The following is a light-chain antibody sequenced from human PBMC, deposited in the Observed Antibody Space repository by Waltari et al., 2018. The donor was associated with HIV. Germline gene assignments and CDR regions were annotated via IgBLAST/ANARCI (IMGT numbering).Light chain of an antibody. V-gene: IGKV2-28*01. Sequence: DIVMTQSPLSLPVTPGEPASISCSSSQILLHSNGYQYLDWYLQKPGQSPHLLIYLGSNRASGVPDRFSGSGSGTDFTLKITRVEAEDVGVYYCMQALQTPYTFGQGTKLEIK. J-gene: IGKJ2*01. CDR1: QILLHSNGYQY. CDR3: MQALQTPYT. CDR2: LGS.